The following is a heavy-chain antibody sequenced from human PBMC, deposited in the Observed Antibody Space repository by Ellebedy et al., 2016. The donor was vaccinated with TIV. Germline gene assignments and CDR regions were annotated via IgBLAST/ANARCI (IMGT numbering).Heavy chain of an antibody. D-gene: IGHD1-26*01. J-gene: IGHJ3*02. Sequence: SVKVSCXASGGTFSSYAISWVRQAPGQGLEWMGGIIPIFGTANYAQKFQGRVTMTEDTSTDTAYMELSSLRSEDTAVYYCATDGVGATGAFDIWGQGTMVTVSS. CDR2: IIPIFGTA. V-gene: IGHV1-69*06. CDR1: GGTFSSYA. CDR3: ATDGVGATGAFDI.